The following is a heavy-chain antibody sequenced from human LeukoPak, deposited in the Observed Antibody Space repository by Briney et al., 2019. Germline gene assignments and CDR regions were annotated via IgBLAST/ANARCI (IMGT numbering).Heavy chain of an antibody. CDR1: GFTFSSYS. V-gene: IGHV3-48*01. J-gene: IGHJ3*02. CDR2: ISSSSSTI. D-gene: IGHD3-3*01. CDR3: ARDSGYDFLSAFDI. Sequence: GGSLRLSCAASGFTFSSYSMNWVRQAPGKGLEWVSYISSSSSTIYYADSVKGRFTISRDNAKNSLYLQMNSLRAEDTAVYYCARDSGYDFLSAFDIWGQGTMVTVSS.